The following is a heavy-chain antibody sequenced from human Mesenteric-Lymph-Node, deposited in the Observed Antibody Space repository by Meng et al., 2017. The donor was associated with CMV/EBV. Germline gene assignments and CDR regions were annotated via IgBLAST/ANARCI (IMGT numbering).Heavy chain of an antibody. CDR1: GGSVSGSHW. J-gene: IGHJ6*02. CDR2: ISHSGNT. V-gene: IGHV4-4*02. D-gene: IGHD6-13*01. Sequence: SENLSLTCAVSGGSVSGSHWWTWVRQPPGRGLEWIGEISHSGNTNYKPSLKSRVTISIDNSKNQFSLNLRSVTAADTAVYYCARGKTAAAGTNYYNYYGMDVWGQGTTVTVSS. CDR3: ARGKTAAAGTNYYNYYGMDV.